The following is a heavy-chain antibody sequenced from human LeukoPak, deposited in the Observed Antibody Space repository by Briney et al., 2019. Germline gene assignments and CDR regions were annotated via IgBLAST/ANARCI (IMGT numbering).Heavy chain of an antibody. CDR3: ASPLVTTVVTYDAFDI. Sequence: LETLSLTCTVSGGSISSSSYYWGWIRQPPGKGLEWIGSIYYSGSTYYNPSLKSRVTISVDTSKNQFSLKLSSVTAADTAVYYCASPLVTTVVTYDAFDIWGQGTMVTVSS. CDR1: GGSISSSSYY. J-gene: IGHJ3*02. CDR2: IYYSGST. D-gene: IGHD4-23*01. V-gene: IGHV4-39*01.